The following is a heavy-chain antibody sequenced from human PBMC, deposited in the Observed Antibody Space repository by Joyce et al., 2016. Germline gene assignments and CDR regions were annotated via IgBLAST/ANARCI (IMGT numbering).Heavy chain of an antibody. CDR3: AHAPATDRYYGMDV. D-gene: IGHD6-25*01. CDR2: IYWDDDK. J-gene: IGHJ6*02. V-gene: IGHV2-5*02. Sequence: QVTLKESGPTLVKPTQTLTLTCTFSGFSLSTSGVGVGWIRQPPGKALELLALIYWDDDKRYSSSLKSRLTITKDTSKNQVVLTMTNMDPVDTATYYCAHAPATDRYYGMDVWGQGTTVTVSS. CDR1: GFSLSTSGVG.